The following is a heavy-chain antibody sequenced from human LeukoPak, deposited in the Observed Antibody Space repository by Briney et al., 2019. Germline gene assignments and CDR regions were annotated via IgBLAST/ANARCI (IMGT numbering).Heavy chain of an antibody. V-gene: IGHV4-59*01. J-gene: IGHJ3*02. CDR2: IYYSGST. CDR1: GGSISSYY. Sequence: SETLSLTCTVSGGSISSYYWNWIRQPPGKGLEWIGYIYYSGSTNYNPSLKSRVTISVDTSKNQFSLKLGSVTAADTAVYYCARGGRGYTYAPDAFDIWGQGTMVTVSS. CDR3: ARGGRGYTYAPDAFDI. D-gene: IGHD5-18*01.